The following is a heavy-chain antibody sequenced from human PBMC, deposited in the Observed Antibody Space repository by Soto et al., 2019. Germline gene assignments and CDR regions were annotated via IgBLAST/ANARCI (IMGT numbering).Heavy chain of an antibody. D-gene: IGHD4-17*01. CDR1: GFTFSTYG. Sequence: QVQLVESGGGVVQPGRSLRLSCAASGFTFSTYGMHWVRQAPGKGLEWVALVSNDGNTKYYRDSVKGRFTISRDKSKNMLYLEMNSLRAEDTAVYYCARAGGTTVTGLWHFDSWGQGTLVTVSS. CDR2: VSNDGNTK. V-gene: IGHV3-30*03. J-gene: IGHJ4*02. CDR3: ARAGGTTVTGLWHFDS.